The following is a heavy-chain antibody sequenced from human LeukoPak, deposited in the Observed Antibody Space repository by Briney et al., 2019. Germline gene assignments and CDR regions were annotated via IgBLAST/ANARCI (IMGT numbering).Heavy chain of an antibody. CDR1: GFTFDDYT. Sequence: GGSLRLSCAASGFTFDDYTMHWVRPAPGKGLAWVSLISWDGGSTYYADSVKGRFTISRDNSKNSLYLQMNSLRTEDTALYYCAKDIVYSSSSNDAFDIWGQGTMVTVSS. V-gene: IGHV3-43*01. CDR3: AKDIVYSSSSNDAFDI. J-gene: IGHJ3*02. CDR2: ISWDGGST. D-gene: IGHD6-6*01.